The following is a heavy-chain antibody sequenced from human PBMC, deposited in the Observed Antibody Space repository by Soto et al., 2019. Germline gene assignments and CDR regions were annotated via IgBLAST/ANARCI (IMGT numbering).Heavy chain of an antibody. CDR3: ARDHPGIAAAGTTHYGMDV. V-gene: IGHV1-18*01. D-gene: IGHD6-13*01. Sequence: QVQLVQSGAEVKKPGASVKVSCKASGYTFTSYGISWVRQAPGQGLEWMGWISAYNGNTNYAQKLQGRVTMTTDTSKSTAYMGLRSLRSDDTAVYYCARDHPGIAAAGTTHYGMDVWGQGTTVTVSS. CDR2: ISAYNGNT. J-gene: IGHJ6*02. CDR1: GYTFTSYG.